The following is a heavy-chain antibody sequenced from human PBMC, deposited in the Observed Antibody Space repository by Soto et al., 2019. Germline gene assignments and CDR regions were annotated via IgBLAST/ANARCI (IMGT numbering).Heavy chain of an antibody. CDR3: AAEGWDYYDSSGSAPAFDI. J-gene: IGHJ3*02. CDR1: GFTFSSYG. V-gene: IGHV3-33*01. D-gene: IGHD3-22*01. CDR2: IWYDGSNK. Sequence: GGSLRLSCAASGFTFSSYGMHWVRQAPGKGLEWVAVIWYDGSNKYYADSVKGRFTISRDNSKNTLYLQMNSLRAEDTAVYYCAAEGWDYYDSSGSAPAFDIWGQGTMVTVSS.